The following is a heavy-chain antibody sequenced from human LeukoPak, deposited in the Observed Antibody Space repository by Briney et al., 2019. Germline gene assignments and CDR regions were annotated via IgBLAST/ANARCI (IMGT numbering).Heavy chain of an antibody. V-gene: IGHV1-2*02. J-gene: IGHJ4*02. Sequence: ASVKVSCKASGYTFTGYYMHWVRQAPGQGLEWMGWINPNSGDTNYAQKFQGRVTMTRDTSTSTVYMELSSLRSEDTAVYYCARFAVHRRITVAGQFGLDYWGQGTLVSLSS. CDR2: INPNSGDT. CDR1: GYTFTGYY. CDR3: ARFAVHRRITVAGQFGLDY. D-gene: IGHD6-19*01.